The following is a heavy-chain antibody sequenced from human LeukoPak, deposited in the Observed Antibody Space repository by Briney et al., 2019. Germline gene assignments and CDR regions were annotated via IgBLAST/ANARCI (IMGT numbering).Heavy chain of an antibody. D-gene: IGHD1-26*01. CDR1: GFTFSSYG. J-gene: IGHJ5*02. CDR2: INSSGGIA. Sequence: PGASLRLSCGPSGFTFSSYGMTWVRQAPGKGLEWVSSINSSGGIAYYADSVKGRFTISRDNSRNTLFLQMNSLRAEDTAIYYCAKDQGELRFDPWGQGTLVTVSS. V-gene: IGHV3-23*01. CDR3: AKDQGELRFDP.